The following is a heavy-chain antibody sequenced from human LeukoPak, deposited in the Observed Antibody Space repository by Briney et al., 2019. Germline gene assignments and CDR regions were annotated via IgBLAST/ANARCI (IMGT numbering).Heavy chain of an antibody. CDR1: GYTLTELS. CDR2: FDPEDGET. D-gene: IGHD3-22*01. V-gene: IGHV1-24*01. Sequence: ASVKVSCKVSGYTLTELSMHWVRQAPGKGLEWMGGFDPEDGETIYAQKFQGRVTMTEDTSTDTAYMELSSLRFEDTAVYYCATQSYYYDSSGLDYWGQGTLVTVSS. J-gene: IGHJ4*02. CDR3: ATQSYYYDSSGLDY.